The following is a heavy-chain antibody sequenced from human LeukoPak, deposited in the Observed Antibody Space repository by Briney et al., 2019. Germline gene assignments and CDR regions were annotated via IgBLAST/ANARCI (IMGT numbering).Heavy chain of an antibody. Sequence: GASVKVSCKASGYSFTGYYMHWVRQAPGQGLEWMGWINPNSGGTNYAQKFQGRVTMTRDTSISTAYMELSRLRSDDTAVYYCAGGAPKGSGYSGYDYVYYYYYMDVWGKGTTVTVSS. J-gene: IGHJ6*03. CDR1: GYSFTGYY. V-gene: IGHV1-2*02. D-gene: IGHD5-12*01. CDR3: AGGAPKGSGYSGYDYVYYYYYMDV. CDR2: INPNSGGT.